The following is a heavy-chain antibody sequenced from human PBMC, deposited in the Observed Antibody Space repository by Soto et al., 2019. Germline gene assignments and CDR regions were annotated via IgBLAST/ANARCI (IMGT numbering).Heavy chain of an antibody. V-gene: IGHV3-23*01. CDR3: AKGSSASSYSAVDE. D-gene: IGHD2-15*01. CDR2: SGDET. J-gene: IGHJ4*02. Sequence: EVQLLESGGGLVQPGGSLRLSCAASGFTFTSYSMTWVRQAPGKGLEWVSVSGDETFHADSVQGRFTISRDNSKNTLYLQMNSLRAEDTAVYYCAKGSSASSYSAVDEWGRGTLVTVSS. CDR1: GFTFTSYS.